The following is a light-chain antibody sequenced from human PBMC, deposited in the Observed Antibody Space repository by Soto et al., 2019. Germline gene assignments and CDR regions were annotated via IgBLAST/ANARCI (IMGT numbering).Light chain of an antibody. J-gene: IGKJ1*01. CDR2: KAS. CDR3: QHYNSYSEA. CDR1: QTISSW. Sequence: DIQMTQSPSTLSGSVGDRVTITCRASQTISSWLAWYQQKPGKAPKLLIYKASTLKSGVPSRFSGSGSGTGFTLTISSLQPDDFATYYCQHYNSYSEAFRQGTKVELK. V-gene: IGKV1-5*03.